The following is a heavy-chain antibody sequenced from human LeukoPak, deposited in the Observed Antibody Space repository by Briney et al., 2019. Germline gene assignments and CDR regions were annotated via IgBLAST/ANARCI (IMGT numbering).Heavy chain of an antibody. Sequence: GGSLRLCCAASGIVFSNTAMNWARQSPGRGLEWVSAISGGGERTFYADSVKGRFTISRDNSKNMVYLQMNSLRADDTAIYYCGKDGGQYSSGPEFDPRGQGALVTVSS. J-gene: IGHJ5*02. D-gene: IGHD6-19*01. CDR1: GIVFSNTA. V-gene: IGHV3-23*01. CDR3: GKDGGQYSSGPEFDP. CDR2: ISGGGERT.